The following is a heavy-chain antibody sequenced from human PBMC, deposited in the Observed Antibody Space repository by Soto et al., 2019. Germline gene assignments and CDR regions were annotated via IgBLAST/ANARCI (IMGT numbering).Heavy chain of an antibody. V-gene: IGHV4-4*07. Sequence: SETLSLTCSVAGGSMRSYYWNWLRQPAGKGLEWSGRIYSRGDTNYNPSVKSRVTMSVDTSKNEFSLRLNSVTAADTAVYYCAGIGEDVYYGMDVWGQGTTGTVAS. D-gene: IGHD2-21*01. CDR1: GGSMRSYY. CDR2: IYSRGDT. J-gene: IGHJ6*02. CDR3: AGIGEDVYYGMDV.